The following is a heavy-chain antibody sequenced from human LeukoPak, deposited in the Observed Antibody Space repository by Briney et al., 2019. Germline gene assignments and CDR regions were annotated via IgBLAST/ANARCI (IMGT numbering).Heavy chain of an antibody. CDR2: ISESGDVT. D-gene: IGHD6-6*01. CDR3: ARDSSHYLGSSDY. Sequence: GGSLRLSCEASGFTFSNYPMSWVRQAPGRGLEWVSVISESGDVTHYADAMKGRFTISRDNAKNALNLQMNSLRAEDTAIYYCARDSSHYLGSSDYWGQGTLVTVSS. CDR1: GFTFSNYP. J-gene: IGHJ4*02. V-gene: IGHV3-23*01.